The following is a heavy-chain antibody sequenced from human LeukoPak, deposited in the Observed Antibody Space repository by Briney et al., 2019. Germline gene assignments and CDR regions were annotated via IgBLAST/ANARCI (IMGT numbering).Heavy chain of an antibody. J-gene: IGHJ5*02. CDR2: IYYSGST. CDR1: GGSVSGSSYY. V-gene: IGHV4-39*07. Sequence: PSETLSLTCTVSGGSVSGSSYYWGWIRQPPGKGLEWIGNIYYSGSTYYSPSLKSRVTISVDTSKNQFFLKLTSVTAADTAVYYCARAPGDWFDPWGQGTLVTVSS. D-gene: IGHD3-10*01. CDR3: ARAPGDWFDP.